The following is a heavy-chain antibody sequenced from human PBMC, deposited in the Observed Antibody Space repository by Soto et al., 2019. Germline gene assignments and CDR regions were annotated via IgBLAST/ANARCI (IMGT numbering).Heavy chain of an antibody. J-gene: IGHJ6*02. CDR3: VDSSFYYYYAMDV. CDR2: IYYSGST. Sequence: SETLSLTCTVSGGSVSSTSYYWGWIRQPPGRGLEWIGNIYYSGSTYYNPSLKSRVTISVDSSKNQFSLKLTSVTAADTAVYYCVDSSFYYYYAMDVWGQGTTVTVSS. CDR1: GGSVSSTSYY. V-gene: IGHV4-39*01. D-gene: IGHD4-4*01.